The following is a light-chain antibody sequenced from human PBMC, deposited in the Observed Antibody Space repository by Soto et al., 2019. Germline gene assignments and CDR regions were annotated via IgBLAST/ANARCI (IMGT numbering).Light chain of an antibody. Sequence: QSVLTQPPSASGTPGQRVTIACSGSSSNIGSNYVSGYRQLPGTAPKLLIYRNNQRPSGVPDRFSGSKSGTSASLAISGRRSEDEADYYCAAWDDSLSGVVFGGGTKLNVL. CDR2: RNN. CDR1: SSNIGSNY. V-gene: IGLV1-47*01. J-gene: IGLJ2*01. CDR3: AAWDDSLSGVV.